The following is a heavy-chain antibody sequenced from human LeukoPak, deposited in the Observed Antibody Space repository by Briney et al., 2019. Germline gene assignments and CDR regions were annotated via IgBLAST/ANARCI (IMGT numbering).Heavy chain of an antibody. V-gene: IGHV4-34*01. CDR3: ARSYSRAHYYGSGSRRQYYFDY. J-gene: IGHJ4*02. Sequence: PSETLSLTCAVYGGSFSGYYWSWIRQPPGKGLEWIGEINHSGSTNYNPSLKSRVTISVDTSKNQFSLKLSSVTAADTAVYYCARSYSRAHYYGSGSRRQYYFDYWGQGTLVTVSS. CDR2: INHSGST. D-gene: IGHD3-10*01. CDR1: GGSFSGYY.